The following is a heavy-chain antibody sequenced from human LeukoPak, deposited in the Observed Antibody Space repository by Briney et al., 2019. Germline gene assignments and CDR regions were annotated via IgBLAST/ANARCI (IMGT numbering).Heavy chain of an antibody. CDR2: INTNTGNP. CDR3: ARDRPSSRPNAFDI. CDR1: GYTFTSYA. J-gene: IGHJ3*02. Sequence: ASVKVSCKASGYTFTSYAMNWVRQAPGQGLEWMGWINTNTGNPTYAQGFTGRFVFSLDTSVSTAYLQISSLKAEDTAVYYCARDRPSSRPNAFDIWGQGTMVTVSS. D-gene: IGHD6-6*01. V-gene: IGHV7-4-1*02.